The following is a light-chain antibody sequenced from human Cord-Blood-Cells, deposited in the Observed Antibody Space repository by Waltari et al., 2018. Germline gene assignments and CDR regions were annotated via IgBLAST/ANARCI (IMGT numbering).Light chain of an antibody. CDR1: QDIRNY. CDR3: QQYDNLPYS. V-gene: IGKV1-33*01. CDR2: DAS. Sequence: DIQMTQSPSSLSASVGERVTITCQASQDIRNYLNWYQQKPGKAPKLLIYDASNLETGVPSRFSGSGSGTDFTFTISSLQPEDIATYYCQQYDNLPYSFGQGTKLESK. J-gene: IGKJ2*03.